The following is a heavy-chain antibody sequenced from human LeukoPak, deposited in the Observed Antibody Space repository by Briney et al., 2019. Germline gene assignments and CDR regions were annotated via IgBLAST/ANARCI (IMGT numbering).Heavy chain of an antibody. CDR3: ASGQYYYDGNGYYTLDF. CDR2: IIPIFGRT. Sequence: ASVKVSCEASGGTFSSDPISWVRQAPGQGLEWMGGIIPIFGRTKNAQKFQGRVTITADESTSTAYMELSSLRSEDTAVYYCASGQYYYDGNGYYTLDFWGQGTLVTVSA. D-gene: IGHD3-22*01. V-gene: IGHV1-69*13. CDR1: GGTFSSDP. J-gene: IGHJ4*02.